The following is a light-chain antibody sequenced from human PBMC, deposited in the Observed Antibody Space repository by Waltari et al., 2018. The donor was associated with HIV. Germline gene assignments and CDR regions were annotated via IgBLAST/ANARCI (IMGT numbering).Light chain of an antibody. J-gene: IGLJ2*01. CDR2: ANK. CDR3: LSYDTSLSGSV. Sequence: QSVLTQPPSVSGAPGQRVTISCTGSSSNILAGYALPWYPQLPGTAPRLLIYANKHRPSGVPDRFSGSKSGTSASLAITGLEAEDEADYYCLSYDTSLSGSVFGGGTKLTVL. V-gene: IGLV1-40*01. CDR1: SSNILAGYA.